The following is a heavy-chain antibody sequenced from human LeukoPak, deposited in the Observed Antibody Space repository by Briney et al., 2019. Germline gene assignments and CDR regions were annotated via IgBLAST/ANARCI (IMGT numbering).Heavy chain of an antibody. D-gene: IGHD3-16*01. CDR3: ARSYQPYYFHS. V-gene: IGHV4-59*08. J-gene: IGHJ4*02. CDR2: IYYSGST. CDR1: GGPNSSYY. Sequence: SETLSLTCTVSGGPNSSYYWGWIRQPPGKGLEWIGYIYYSGSTNYNPSLKSRVTISVDTSKNQFSLKLSSVTAADTAVYYCARSYQPYYFHSWGQGTLVTVSS.